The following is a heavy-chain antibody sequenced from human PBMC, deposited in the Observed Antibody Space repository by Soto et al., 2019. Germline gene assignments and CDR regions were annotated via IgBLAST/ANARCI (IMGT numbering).Heavy chain of an antibody. D-gene: IGHD5-18*01. CDR1: GGTFSSYT. CDR2: IIPILGIA. CDR3: AREDSYGRDVTLDP. Sequence: QVQLVQSGAEVKKPGSSVKVSCKASGGTFSSYTISWVRQAPGQGLEWMGRIIPILGIANYAQKFQGRVTITADNSTSTAYMELSSLSSEDTAVYYCAREDSYGRDVTLDPWGQGTLVTVSS. J-gene: IGHJ5*02. V-gene: IGHV1-69*08.